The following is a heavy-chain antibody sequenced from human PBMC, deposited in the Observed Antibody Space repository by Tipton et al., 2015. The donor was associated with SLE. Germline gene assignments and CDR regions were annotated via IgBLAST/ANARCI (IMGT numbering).Heavy chain of an antibody. V-gene: IGHV4-39*07. CDR2: IYHSGTA. D-gene: IGHD6-13*01. CDR1: GGSISSYY. J-gene: IGHJ4*02. CDR3: ARVGGAAGLDY. Sequence: TLSLTCTVSGGSISSYYWSWIRQPPGKGLEWIGSIYHSGTAYYNPPLKSRVTISVDTSKNQISLKLSSVTAADTAVYYCARVGGAAGLDYWGQGTLVTVSS.